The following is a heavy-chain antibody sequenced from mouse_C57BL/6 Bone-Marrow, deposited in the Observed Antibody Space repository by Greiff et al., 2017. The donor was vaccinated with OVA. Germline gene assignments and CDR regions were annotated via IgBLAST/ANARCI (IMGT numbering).Heavy chain of an antibody. CDR3: ASYYSNYDYFDY. CDR2: IHPNSGST. J-gene: IGHJ2*01. Sequence: VQLQQPGAELVKPGASVKLSCKASGYTFTSYWMHWVKQRPGQGLEWIGMIHPNSGSTNYNEKFKSKATLTVDKSSSTAYMQLSSLTSEDSAVYYCASYYSNYDYFDYWGQGTTLTVSS. V-gene: IGHV1-64*01. CDR1: GYTFTSYW. D-gene: IGHD2-5*01.